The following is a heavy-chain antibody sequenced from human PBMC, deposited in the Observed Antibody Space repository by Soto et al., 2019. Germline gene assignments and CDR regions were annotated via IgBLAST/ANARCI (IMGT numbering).Heavy chain of an antibody. J-gene: IGHJ6*02. CDR2: INPSGGST. CDR3: ARDYSTLISYYDSSADYYGMDV. V-gene: IGHV1-46*01. D-gene: IGHD3-22*01. Sequence: ASVKVSCKASGYTLTSYYMHWVRQAPGQGLEWMGIINPSGGSTSYAQKFQGRVTMTRDTSTSTVYMELSSLRSEDTAVYYCARDYSTLISYYDSSADYYGMDVWGQGTTVTVSS. CDR1: GYTLTSYY.